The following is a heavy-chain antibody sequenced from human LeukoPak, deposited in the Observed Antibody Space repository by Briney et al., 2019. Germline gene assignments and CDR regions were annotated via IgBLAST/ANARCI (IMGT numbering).Heavy chain of an antibody. Sequence: GESLKISCKGSGYSFTNYWIGWVRHMPGKGLEWTGIVYPDNSDTRYSPSFQGQVTISADKSISTAYLQWSSLKASDTAMYYCARHDYGDYSDAFDIWGQGTIVTVSS. CDR1: GYSFTNYW. V-gene: IGHV5-51*01. D-gene: IGHD4-17*01. CDR2: VYPDNSDT. J-gene: IGHJ3*02. CDR3: ARHDYGDYSDAFDI.